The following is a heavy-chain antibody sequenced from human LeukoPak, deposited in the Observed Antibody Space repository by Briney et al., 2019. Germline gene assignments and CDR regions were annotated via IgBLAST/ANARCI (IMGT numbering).Heavy chain of an antibody. J-gene: IGHJ3*02. CDR3: ARLDSGYDFGAFDI. Sequence: PSETLSLTCTVSGGSISSSSYYWGWIRQPPGKGLEYIGSSYYSGSTYYKPSPKSRVTISVDTSKNQVSLKLSSVTAADTAVYYCARLDSGYDFGAFDIWGQGTMVTVSS. D-gene: IGHD5-12*01. V-gene: IGHV4-39*01. CDR2: SYYSGST. CDR1: GGSISSSSYY.